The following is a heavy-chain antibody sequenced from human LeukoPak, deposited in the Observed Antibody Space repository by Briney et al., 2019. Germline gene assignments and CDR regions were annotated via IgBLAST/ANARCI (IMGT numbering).Heavy chain of an antibody. D-gene: IGHD3-16*01. J-gene: IGHJ4*02. CDR3: VQRGGLDY. V-gene: IGHV3-30*03. Sequence: GGSLRLSCAASGFTFSSYGMHWVRQAPGKGLEWVAVISYDGSNKYYADSVKGRFTISRDNSKNTLYLQMNSLRAEDTAVYYCVQRGGLDYWGQGTLVTVSS. CDR2: ISYDGSNK. CDR1: GFTFSSYG.